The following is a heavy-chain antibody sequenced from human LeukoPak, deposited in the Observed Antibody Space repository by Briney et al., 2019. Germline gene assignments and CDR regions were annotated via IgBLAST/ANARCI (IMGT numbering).Heavy chain of an antibody. D-gene: IGHD2-8*01. J-gene: IGHJ4*02. CDR2: IKSKTEGGTT. V-gene: IGHV3-15*01. CDR1: GFTFSNAW. CDR3: TTEDIVLMVYANGDY. Sequence: GGSLRLSCAASGFTFSNAWMSWVRQAPGKGLEWFGRIKSKTEGGTTDYAAPVKGRFTISRDDSKNTLHLQMNSLKTEDTAVYYCTTEDIVLMVYANGDYWGQGTLVTVSS.